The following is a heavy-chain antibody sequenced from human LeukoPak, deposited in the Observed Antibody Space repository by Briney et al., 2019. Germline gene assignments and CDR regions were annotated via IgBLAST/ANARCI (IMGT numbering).Heavy chain of an antibody. J-gene: IGHJ4*02. CDR3: AREDPRATNAY. Sequence: GGSLRLSCAASGFAFNTCTMIWVRQAPGKGLEWVSSISSVSNYIYYADSLKGRFTISRDNAKNSLYLQMNSLRAEDTAVYYCAREDPRATNAYWGQGTLVTVSS. CDR1: GFAFNTCT. CDR2: ISSVSNYI. V-gene: IGHV3-21*01. D-gene: IGHD5-12*01.